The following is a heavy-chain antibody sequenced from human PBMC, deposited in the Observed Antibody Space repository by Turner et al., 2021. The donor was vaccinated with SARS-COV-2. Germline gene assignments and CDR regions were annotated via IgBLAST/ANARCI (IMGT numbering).Heavy chain of an antibody. D-gene: IGHD5-18*01. CDR3: ARGLSGYSYGYDY. V-gene: IGHV3-53*01. CDR2: INSGGST. Sequence: EVQLVESGGGLIQPGGSLRLSCAPSEFTVSSNYMSWVRQAPGKGLEWVSVINSGGSTYYADSVKGRFTISRDNSKNTLYLQMNSLRAEDTAVYYCARGLSGYSYGYDYWGQGTLVTVSS. CDR1: EFTVSSNY. J-gene: IGHJ4*02.